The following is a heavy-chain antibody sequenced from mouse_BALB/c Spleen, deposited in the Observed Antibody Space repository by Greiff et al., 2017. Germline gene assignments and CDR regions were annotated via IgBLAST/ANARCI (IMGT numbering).Heavy chain of an antibody. CDR2: ISYSGST. D-gene: IGHD2-1*01. Sequence: DVKLQESGPGLVKPSQSLSLTCTVTGYSITSDYAWNWIRQFPGNKLEWMGYISYSGSTSYNPSLKSRISITRDTSKNQFFLQLNSVTTEDTATYYCASGNYYWGQGTTLTVSS. V-gene: IGHV3-2*02. J-gene: IGHJ2*01. CDR1: GYSITSDYA. CDR3: ASGNYY.